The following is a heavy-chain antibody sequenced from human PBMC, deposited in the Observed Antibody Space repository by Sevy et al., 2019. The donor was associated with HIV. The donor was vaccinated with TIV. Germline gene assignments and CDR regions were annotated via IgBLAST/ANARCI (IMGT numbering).Heavy chain of an antibody. Sequence: GGSLRLSCKASGFTFGDYAMSWFRQAPGKGLEWVGFIRNKAYDGTTEYAASVKGRFTISRDDSTSIAYLQMNSLKTEDTAVYYCTRDPTEGIAVAGNWYDPWGQGTLVTVSS. D-gene: IGHD6-19*01. CDR3: TRDPTEGIAVAGNWYDP. J-gene: IGHJ5*02. CDR1: GFTFGDYA. CDR2: IRNKAYDGTT. V-gene: IGHV3-49*03.